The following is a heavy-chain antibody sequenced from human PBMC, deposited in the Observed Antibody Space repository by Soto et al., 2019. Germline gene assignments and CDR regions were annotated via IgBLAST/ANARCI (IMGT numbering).Heavy chain of an antibody. J-gene: IGHJ5*02. D-gene: IGHD4-17*01. CDR3: ARDRLYYGGNSGSDP. Sequence: GGSLRLSCAASGFTFSSYSMNWVRQAPGKGLEWVSSISSSSSYIYYADSVKGRFTISRDNAKNSLYLQMNSLRAEDTAVYYCARDRLYYGGNSGSDPWGQGTLVTVSS. CDR2: ISSSSSYI. V-gene: IGHV3-21*01. CDR1: GFTFSSYS.